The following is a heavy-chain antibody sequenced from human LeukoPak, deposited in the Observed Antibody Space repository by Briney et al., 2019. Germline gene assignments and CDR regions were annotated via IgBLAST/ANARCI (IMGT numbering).Heavy chain of an antibody. CDR2: ISSSGSTI. Sequence: GGSLRLSCAASGFTFSSYQMIWVRQAPGKGLEWVSYISSSGSTIYYADSVKGRFTISRDNAKNSLYLQMNSLRAEDTAVYYCAELGITMIGGVWGKGTTVTISS. CDR1: GFTFSSYQ. CDR3: AELGITMIGGV. J-gene: IGHJ6*04. D-gene: IGHD3-10*02. V-gene: IGHV3-48*03.